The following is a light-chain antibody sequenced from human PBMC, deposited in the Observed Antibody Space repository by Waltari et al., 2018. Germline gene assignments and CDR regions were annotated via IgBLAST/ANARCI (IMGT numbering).Light chain of an antibody. J-gene: IGKJ4*01. V-gene: IGKV1D-12*01. CDR3: QQANSLPLT. Sequence: DIQMTQSPSSVSASVGDRVTITCRGSQDISSWLAWYQQKPGKAPKLLIYAASSLQGGVPSRFSGSGSGTDFTLTISSLQPEDFATYYCQQANSLPLTFGGGTKVEIK. CDR2: AAS. CDR1: QDISSW.